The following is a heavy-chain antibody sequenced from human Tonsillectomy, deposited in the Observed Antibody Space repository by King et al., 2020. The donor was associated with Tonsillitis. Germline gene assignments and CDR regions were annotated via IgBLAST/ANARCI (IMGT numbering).Heavy chain of an antibody. V-gene: IGHV4-31*03. Sequence: VQLQESGPGLVKPSQTLSLTCTVSGGTISTGGWNWSWIRQLPGKGLEWIGNVYYSGSTYYNPSLKSRVAMSVYTSKNQFSLKLSSVTAADTAIYYCARDVRLYYTSGERSSYYYMDVWGKGTTVTVSS. J-gene: IGHJ6*03. CDR2: VYYSGST. CDR3: ARDVRLYYTSGERSSYYYMDV. D-gene: IGHD3-10*01. CDR1: GGTISTGGWN.